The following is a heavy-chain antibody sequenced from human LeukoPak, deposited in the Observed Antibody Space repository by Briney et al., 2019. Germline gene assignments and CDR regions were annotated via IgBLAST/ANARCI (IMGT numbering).Heavy chain of an antibody. Sequence: GGSLRLSCAASGFTFSSFDMHWVRQPTGQGLEWVSTIGTASDTYYPGSVEGRFTLSRDNAKNSLYLQMNSLTAGDTAVYYCARGPPRGKYYYMDVWGKGDTVTVSS. J-gene: IGHJ6*03. CDR3: ARGPPRGKYYYMDV. CDR2: IGTASDT. D-gene: IGHD1-1*01. CDR1: GFTFSSFD. V-gene: IGHV3-13*01.